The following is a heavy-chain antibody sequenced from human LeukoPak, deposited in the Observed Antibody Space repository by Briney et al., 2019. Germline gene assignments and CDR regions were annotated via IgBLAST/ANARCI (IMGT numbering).Heavy chain of an antibody. Sequence: SVKVSCKASGGTFSSYAISWVRQAPGQGLEWMGGIIPIFGTANYAQKFQGRVTITTDESTSTAYMELSSLRSEDTAVYYCARGPAYYYDSSGPYFDYWGQGTLVTVSS. D-gene: IGHD3-22*01. CDR2: IIPIFGTA. J-gene: IGHJ4*02. V-gene: IGHV1-69*05. CDR3: ARGPAYYYDSSGPYFDY. CDR1: GGTFSSYA.